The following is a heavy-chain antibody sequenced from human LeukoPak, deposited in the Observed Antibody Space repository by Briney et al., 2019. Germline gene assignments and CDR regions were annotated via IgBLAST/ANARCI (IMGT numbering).Heavy chain of an antibody. CDR1: GYPFTAFC. V-gene: IGHV1-8*03. CDR2: MNPNSGNT. Sequence: ASVKVSCKTSGYPFTAFCLHWVRQAPGQGLEWMGWMNPNSGNTGYAQKFQGRVTITRNTSISTAYMELSSLRSEDTAVYYCARSYYDFWSGYVMGYYYYMDVWGKGTTVTVSS. D-gene: IGHD3-3*01. J-gene: IGHJ6*03. CDR3: ARSYYDFWSGYVMGYYYYMDV.